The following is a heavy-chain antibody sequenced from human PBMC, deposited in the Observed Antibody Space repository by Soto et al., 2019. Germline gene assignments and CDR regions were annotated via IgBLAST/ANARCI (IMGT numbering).Heavy chain of an antibody. D-gene: IGHD3-10*01. J-gene: IGHJ4*02. V-gene: IGHV4-59*08. CDR1: GGSISNYY. CDR2: IYYSGST. Sequence: SETMSLTCTVSGGSISNYYWSWILQPPGKGLEWSGYIYYSGSTTYIPILKSRVTISVDTSKNQFSLKLSSMTAADTAVYYCARHNYGSGSTYFDYWGQGTLVTVSS. CDR3: ARHNYGSGSTYFDY.